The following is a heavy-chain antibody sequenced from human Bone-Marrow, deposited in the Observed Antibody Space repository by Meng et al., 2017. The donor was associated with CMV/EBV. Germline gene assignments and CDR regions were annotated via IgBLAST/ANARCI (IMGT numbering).Heavy chain of an antibody. V-gene: IGHV3-30*02. CDR3: AKELIIYSSSSLADY. CDR2: IRYDGSNK. CDR1: GFTFSSYG. J-gene: IGHJ4*02. Sequence: GGSLRLSCAASGFTFSSYGMHWVRQAPGKGLEWVAFIRYDGSNKYYADSVKGRFTISRDNSKNTLYLQMNSLRAEDTAVYYCAKELIIYSSSSLADYWGQGTLVTVSS. D-gene: IGHD6-6*01.